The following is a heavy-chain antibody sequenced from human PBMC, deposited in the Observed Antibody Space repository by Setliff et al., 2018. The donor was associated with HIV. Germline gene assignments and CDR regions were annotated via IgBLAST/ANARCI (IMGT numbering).Heavy chain of an antibody. CDR3: ARVPLSSPSRPGGYFDY. CDR1: GGSISSGAYY. Sequence: PSETLSLTCTVSGGSISSGAYYWSWIRQHPGKGLEWIGYIYYSGSTYYNPSLKSRVTISVDTSKNQFSLKLNSVTAADTAVYYCARVPLSSPSRPGGYFDYWGQGTLVTVS. V-gene: IGHV4-31*03. CDR2: IYYSGST. D-gene: IGHD3-16*01. J-gene: IGHJ4*02.